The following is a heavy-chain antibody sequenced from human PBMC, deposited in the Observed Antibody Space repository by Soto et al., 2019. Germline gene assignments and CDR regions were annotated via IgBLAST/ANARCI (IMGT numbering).Heavy chain of an antibody. CDR3: AAAVPAEYVFPYYYMDV. Sequence: QVQLQESGPGLVKPSETLSLTCTVSGASISSYHWSWIRQTPGKGLEWIGYIYYSGSANYNPSLKSRVTFSVDTSKNQVSRKLSSVTAADTSVYYCAAAVPAEYVFPYYYMDVWGKGTTVTVSS. CDR1: GASISSYH. D-gene: IGHD3-16*01. V-gene: IGHV4-59*01. CDR2: IYYSGSA. J-gene: IGHJ6*03.